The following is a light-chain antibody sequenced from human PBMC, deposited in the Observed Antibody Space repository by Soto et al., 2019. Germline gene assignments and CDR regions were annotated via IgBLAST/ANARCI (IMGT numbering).Light chain of an antibody. Sequence: DIQMTQSPSTLSASVGYRVTITCXASQTINSWLAWYQQKPGKAPKVLIFDASSLKTGAPSRFSGSGSGTEFTLTISNLQPDDFATYYCQQYDSYSSGPFGQGTKVDI. CDR3: QQYDSYSSGP. CDR2: DAS. CDR1: QTINSW. J-gene: IGKJ1*01. V-gene: IGKV1-5*01.